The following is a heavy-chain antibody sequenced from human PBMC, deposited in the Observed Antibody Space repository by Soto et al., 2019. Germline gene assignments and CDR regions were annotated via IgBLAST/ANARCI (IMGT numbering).Heavy chain of an antibody. CDR2: INHSGST. D-gene: IGHD3-10*01. CDR3: ARGAAYYYGSGSYFTERYCDYYYYMDV. J-gene: IGHJ6*03. Sequence: PSETLSLTCAVYGGSFRGYYWSWSRQPPWKGLEWIGEINHSGSTNYNPSLKSRVTISVDTSKNQFSLKLSSVTAADTAVYYCARGAAYYYGSGSYFTERYCDYYYYMDVWGKGTTVTVSS. CDR1: GGSFRGYY. V-gene: IGHV4-34*01.